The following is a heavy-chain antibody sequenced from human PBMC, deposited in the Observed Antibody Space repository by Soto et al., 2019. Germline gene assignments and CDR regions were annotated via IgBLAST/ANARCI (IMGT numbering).Heavy chain of an antibody. J-gene: IGHJ3*02. V-gene: IGHV1-18*01. CDR2: ISAYNGNT. Sequence: QVQLVQSGAEVKKPGASVKVSCKASGYTFTSYGISWVRQAPGQGLEWMGWISAYNGNTNYAQKLQGRVTMTTDTSTSKAYMELRSLRSDDTAVYYCASAYYDILTGRYDAFDIWGQGTMVTVSS. CDR3: ASAYYDILTGRYDAFDI. D-gene: IGHD3-9*01. CDR1: GYTFTSYG.